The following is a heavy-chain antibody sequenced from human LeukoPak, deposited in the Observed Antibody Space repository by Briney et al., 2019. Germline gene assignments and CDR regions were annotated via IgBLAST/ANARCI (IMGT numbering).Heavy chain of an antibody. Sequence: GGSLGLSCAASGFIVSSNYMSWVRQAPGKGLEWVSYISSSGGTIYYSDSVKGRFTISRDNTKNSLYLQMNSLRAEDTAVYYCARLGQQLEVDYWGQGTLVTVSS. CDR2: ISSSGGTI. V-gene: IGHV3-11*01. J-gene: IGHJ4*02. CDR1: GFIVSSNY. CDR3: ARLGQQLEVDY. D-gene: IGHD6-13*01.